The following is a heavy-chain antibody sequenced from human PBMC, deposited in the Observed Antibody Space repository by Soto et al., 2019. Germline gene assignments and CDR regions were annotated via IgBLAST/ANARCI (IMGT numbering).Heavy chain of an antibody. J-gene: IGHJ5*01. V-gene: IGHV5-10-1*01. CDR2: IDPSDSYT. D-gene: IGHD3-10*01. CDR1: GYSFITYS. CDR3: ARLAGSGSYSRSDS. Sequence: GESLKISCKGSGYSFITYSISWVRQMPGKGLEWMGSIDPSDSYTNYSPSFQGHVTISXXXXXXTXYXQXXXLKAXDTAMYYCARLAGSGSYSRSDSWGQGTLVTVSS.